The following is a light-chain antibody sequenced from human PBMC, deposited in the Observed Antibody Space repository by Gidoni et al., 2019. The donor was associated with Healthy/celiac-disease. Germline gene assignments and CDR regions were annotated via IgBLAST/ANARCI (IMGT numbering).Light chain of an antibody. CDR2: AAS. V-gene: IGKV1-8*01. CDR1: QGISSY. CDR3: QQYYSYPWT. J-gene: IGKJ1*01. Sequence: AIRMTQSPSSFSASTGDRVTITCRASQGISSYLAWYQQKPGKAPKLLIYAASTLQSGVPSRFSGSGSGTDFTLTISCLQSEDFAIYYCQQYYSYPWTFXQXTKVEIK.